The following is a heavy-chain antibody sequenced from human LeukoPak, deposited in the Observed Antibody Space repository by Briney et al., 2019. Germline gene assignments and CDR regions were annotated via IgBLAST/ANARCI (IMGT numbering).Heavy chain of an antibody. CDR1: GGSISSYY. CDR2: IYYSGST. V-gene: IGHV4-59*01. D-gene: IGHD6-19*01. J-gene: IGHJ4*02. Sequence: SETLSLTCTVSGGSISSYYWSWIRQPPGKGLEWIGYIYYSGSTNYNPSLKSRVTISVDTSKNQFSLKLSSVTAADTAVYYCASYSSGWYRSSFDCWGQGTLVTVSS. CDR3: ASYSSGWYRSSFDC.